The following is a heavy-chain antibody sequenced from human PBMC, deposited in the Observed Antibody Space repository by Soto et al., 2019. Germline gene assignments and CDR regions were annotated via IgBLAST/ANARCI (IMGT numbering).Heavy chain of an antibody. Sequence: EVQLVESGGGLVQPGGSLRLSCAASGFTFSSYSMNWVRQAPGKGLEWVSYISSSSSTIYYADSVKGRFTISRDNAKNSLDLQMNRLRDEDTAVYYCARDRTYYYGSGSYYNPSFDIWGQGKMVTVSS. V-gene: IGHV3-48*02. CDR3: ARDRTYYYGSGSYYNPSFDI. CDR1: GFTFSSYS. CDR2: ISSSSSTI. D-gene: IGHD3-10*01. J-gene: IGHJ3*02.